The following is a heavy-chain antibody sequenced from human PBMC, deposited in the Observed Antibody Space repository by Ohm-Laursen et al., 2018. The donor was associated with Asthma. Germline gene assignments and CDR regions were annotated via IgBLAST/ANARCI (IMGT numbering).Heavy chain of an antibody. CDR1: GFIVSTKF. V-gene: IGHV3-53*01. CDR3: AVRTTSAGLDV. Sequence: SLRLSCSASGFIVSTKFMIWVRQAPGKGLDWVSVIFGSTGTNYADSVKGRFTISRDNAKNSLYLQMNSLRAQDTAVYYCAVRTTSAGLDVWGQGTTVTVSS. CDR2: IFGSTGT. J-gene: IGHJ6*02. D-gene: IGHD1-1*01.